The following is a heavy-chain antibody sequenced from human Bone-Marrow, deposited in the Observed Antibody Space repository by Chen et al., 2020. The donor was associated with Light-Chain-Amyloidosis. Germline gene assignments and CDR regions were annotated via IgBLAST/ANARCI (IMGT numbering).Heavy chain of an antibody. D-gene: IGHD5-12*01. Sequence: EVQLEQSGPEVKKPGESLKISCKGSGYTFPNYWIGWVRQMPGKGLEWMGVIYPDDSDARYRPSFEGQVTISADKSITTAYLQWRSLKASDTATYYCARRRDGYNFDYWGQGTLDTVSS. CDR3: ARRRDGYNFDY. CDR1: GYTFPNYW. J-gene: IGHJ4*02. V-gene: IGHV5-51*01. CDR2: IYPDDSDA.